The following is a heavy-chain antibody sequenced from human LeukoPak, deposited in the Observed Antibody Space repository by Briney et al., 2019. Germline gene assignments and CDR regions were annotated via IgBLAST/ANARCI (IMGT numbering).Heavy chain of an antibody. Sequence: GGSLRLSCAASGFTFSSYWMNWVRQAPGKGLVWVSRIASDGSSTTYADSVKGRFTVSRDTSKNTLYLQMNSLRADDTAVYYCAKCSTSAYTTGWCNWIDPWGQGTLVTVSS. CDR2: IASDGSST. V-gene: IGHV3-74*01. CDR3: AKCSTSAYTTGWCNWIDP. J-gene: IGHJ5*02. CDR1: GFTFSSYW. D-gene: IGHD6-19*01.